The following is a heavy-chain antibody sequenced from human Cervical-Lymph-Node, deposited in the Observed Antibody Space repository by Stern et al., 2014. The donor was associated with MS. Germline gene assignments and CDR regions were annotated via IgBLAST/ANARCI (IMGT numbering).Heavy chain of an antibody. J-gene: IGHJ6*02. D-gene: IGHD2-2*01. V-gene: IGHV1-69*06. CDR2: IIPIFGTA. CDR3: AASGPSAAIGDYYYYGMDV. Sequence: QVQLVQSGAEVKKPGSSVKVSCKASGGTFNHYSIAWVRQAPGQGLEWMGGIIPIFGTANYAQKFQGRVTLTVDKTAGTTYVELTSLRSEDTAVYYCAASGPSAAIGDYYYYGMDVWGQGTTVTVSS. CDR1: GGTFNHYS.